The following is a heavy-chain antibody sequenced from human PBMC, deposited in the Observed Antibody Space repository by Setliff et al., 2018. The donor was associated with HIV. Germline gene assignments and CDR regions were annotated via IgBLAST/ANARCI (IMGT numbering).Heavy chain of an antibody. CDR2: INPKSGGT. Sequence: GASVKVSCKASGYTFTNYVHWVRQAPGQGLEWMGRINPKSGGTNYAQNFQGRVTMTRDTSRKTAYMELKRLTSDDTAVYYCARDGVWDEYYYYYMDVWGKGTTVPVSS. D-gene: IGHD3-16*01. CDR1: GYTFTNY. CDR3: ARDGVWDEYYYYYMDV. J-gene: IGHJ6*03. V-gene: IGHV1-2*06.